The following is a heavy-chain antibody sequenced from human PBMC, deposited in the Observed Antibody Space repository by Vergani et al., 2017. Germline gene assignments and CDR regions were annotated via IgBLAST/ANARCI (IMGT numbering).Heavy chain of an antibody. CDR1: GFTFSNAW. CDR2: IQSKTDGGTT. J-gene: IGHJ4*02. D-gene: IGHD3-9*01. V-gene: IGHV3-15*01. Sequence: EVQLVESGGGLVKPGGSLRLSCAASGFTFSNAWMSWVRQAPGKGLEWVGRIQSKTDGGTTDYAAPVKGRFTISRDDSNNTLYLQMNSLKTEDTAVYYCTTFPHLRYFDWLPPFWGQGTLVTVSS. CDR3: TTFPHLRYFDWLPPF.